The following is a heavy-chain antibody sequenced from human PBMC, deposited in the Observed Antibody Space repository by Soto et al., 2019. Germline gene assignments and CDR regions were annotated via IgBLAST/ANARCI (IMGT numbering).Heavy chain of an antibody. D-gene: IGHD6-13*01. Sequence: PGGSLRLSCAASGFTLSSYSMQWVRQAPGKGLEWLSYISSSGTIIYYADSVKGRFTISRDNAKNSLSLQMNSLRDEDTAIYYCARELITATGAMAFDIWGQGTMVTVSS. CDR3: ARELITATGAMAFDI. J-gene: IGHJ3*02. CDR2: ISSSGTII. CDR1: GFTLSSYS. V-gene: IGHV3-48*02.